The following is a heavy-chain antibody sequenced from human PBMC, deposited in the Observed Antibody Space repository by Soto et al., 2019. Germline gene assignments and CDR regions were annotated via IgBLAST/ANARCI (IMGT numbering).Heavy chain of an antibody. D-gene: IGHD2-21*02. Sequence: PGGSLRLSCAASGFTFSSYGMHWVRQAPGKGLEWVAVISYDGSNKYYADSVKGRFTISRDNSKNTLYLQMNSLRAEDTAVYYCAKGVNLVNTVTATEYFQHWGQGTLVTVSS. J-gene: IGHJ1*01. CDR3: AKGVNLVNTVTATEYFQH. CDR1: GFTFSSYG. V-gene: IGHV3-30*18. CDR2: ISYDGSNK.